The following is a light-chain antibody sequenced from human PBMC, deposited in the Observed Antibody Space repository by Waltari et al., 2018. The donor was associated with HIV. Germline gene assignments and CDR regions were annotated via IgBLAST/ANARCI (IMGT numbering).Light chain of an antibody. Sequence: QSALTQPASVSGYPGQSITISCTGTSSDVGGYNYVSCYQQHPGKAPKLMTYDVSYRPSGVSNRFSGSKSGNTASLTISGLQAEDEADYYCSSYTSSNTLYVVFGGGTKLTVL. CDR3: SSYTSSNTLYVV. CDR1: SSDVGGYNY. V-gene: IGLV2-14*01. CDR2: DVS. J-gene: IGLJ2*01.